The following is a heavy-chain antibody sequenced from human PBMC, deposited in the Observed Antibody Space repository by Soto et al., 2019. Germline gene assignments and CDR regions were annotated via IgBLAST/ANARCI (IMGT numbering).Heavy chain of an antibody. J-gene: IGHJ5*02. V-gene: IGHV3-21*01. CDR1: GFTFSSYS. Sequence: AGGSLRLSCAASGFTFSSYSMNWVRQAPGKGLEWVSSISSSSSYIYYADSVKGRFTISRDNAKNSLYLQTNSLRAEDTAVYYCARDLYPEYCSSTSCYSYNWFDPWGQGTLVTVSS. CDR3: ARDLYPEYCSSTSCYSYNWFDP. D-gene: IGHD2-2*01. CDR2: ISSSSSYI.